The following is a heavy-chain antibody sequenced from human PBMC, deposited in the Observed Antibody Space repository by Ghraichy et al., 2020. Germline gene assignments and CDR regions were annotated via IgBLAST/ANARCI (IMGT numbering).Heavy chain of an antibody. V-gene: IGHV3-30*18. CDR3: AKSPYYDSSGAFDY. CDR1: GFTFSSYG. D-gene: IGHD3-22*01. Sequence: GGSLRLSCAASGFTFSSYGMHWVRQAPGKGLEWVAVISYDGSNKYYADSVKGRFTISRDNSENTLYLQMDSLRVEDTAVYYCAKSPYYDSSGAFDYWGQGTLVTVSS. CDR2: ISYDGSNK. J-gene: IGHJ4*02.